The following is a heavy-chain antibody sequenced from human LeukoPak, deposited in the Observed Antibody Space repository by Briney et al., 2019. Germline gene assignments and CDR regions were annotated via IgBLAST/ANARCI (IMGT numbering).Heavy chain of an antibody. D-gene: IGHD5/OR15-5a*01. CDR3: ARRMTVSATNWFDP. V-gene: IGHV3-11*04. CDR2: ISSSGITI. CDR1: GFTFSDYY. Sequence: GGSLRLSCAASGFTFSDYYMTWIRQAPGKGLEWVSYISSSGITIYYADSVKGRFTISRDNTQNSLYLQMNSLRAEDTAMYYCARRMTVSATNWFDPWGQGTLVTVSS. J-gene: IGHJ5*02.